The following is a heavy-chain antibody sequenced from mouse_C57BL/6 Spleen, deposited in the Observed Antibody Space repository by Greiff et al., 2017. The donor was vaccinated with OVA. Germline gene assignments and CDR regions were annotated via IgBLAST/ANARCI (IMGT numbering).Heavy chain of an antibody. D-gene: IGHD1-1*01. Sequence: QVQLKESGAELVRPGASVTLSCKASGYTFTDYEMHWVKQTPVHGLEWIGAIDPKTGGTAYNQKFKGKAILTADKSSSKAYLELRSLTSEDSAVYYCTREKYDGLNGYFDVWGTGTTVTVSA. J-gene: IGHJ1*03. V-gene: IGHV1-15*01. CDR3: TREKYDGLNGYFDV. CDR1: GYTFTDYE. CDR2: IDPKTGGT.